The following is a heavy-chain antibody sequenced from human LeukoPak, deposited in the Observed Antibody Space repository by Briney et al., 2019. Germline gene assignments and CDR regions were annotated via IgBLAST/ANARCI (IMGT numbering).Heavy chain of an antibody. J-gene: IGHJ4*02. Sequence: GGPLRLSCAASGFTFSDYYMSWIRQAPGKGLEWVSYISSSGSTIYYTDSVKGRFTISRDNAKNSLYLQMNSLRAEDTAVYYCARDLEAVAGYFDYWGQGTLVTVSS. CDR3: ARDLEAVAGYFDY. V-gene: IGHV3-11*01. CDR2: ISSSGSTI. CDR1: GFTFSDYY. D-gene: IGHD6-19*01.